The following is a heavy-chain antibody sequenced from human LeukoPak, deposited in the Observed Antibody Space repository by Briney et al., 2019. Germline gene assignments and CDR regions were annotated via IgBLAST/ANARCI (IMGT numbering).Heavy chain of an antibody. Sequence: GGSLRLSCAASGFTFTTYAMGWVRQSPGKGLEWVSSISGGGGGTYYAEFVKGRFTISRDNSKNTLYLQMNSLRAENTAVYYCAKFYDILTGYFDHWGQGTLVTVSS. D-gene: IGHD3-9*01. CDR1: GFTFTTYA. CDR3: AKFYDILTGYFDH. J-gene: IGHJ4*02. V-gene: IGHV3-23*01. CDR2: ISGGGGGT.